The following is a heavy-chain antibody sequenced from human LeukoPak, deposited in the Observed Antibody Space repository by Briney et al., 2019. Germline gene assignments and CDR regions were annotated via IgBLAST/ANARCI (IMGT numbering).Heavy chain of an antibody. D-gene: IGHD6-19*01. Sequence: SETLSLTCTVSGGSISSYYWSWIRQPAGKGLEWIGRIYTSGSTNYNPSLKSRVTMSVDTSKNQFSLKLSSVTAADTAVYYCATLGLSSGWYEGYFQHWGQGTLVTVSS. CDR3: ATLGLSSGWYEGYFQH. J-gene: IGHJ1*01. V-gene: IGHV4-4*07. CDR1: GGSISSYY. CDR2: IYTSGST.